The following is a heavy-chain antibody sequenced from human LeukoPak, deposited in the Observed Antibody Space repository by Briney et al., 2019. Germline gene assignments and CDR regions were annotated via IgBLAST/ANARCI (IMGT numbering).Heavy chain of an antibody. CDR2: IRPDGSST. CDR3: TTLYGGSLDY. J-gene: IGHJ4*02. V-gene: IGHV3-74*01. Sequence: PSGGSLRLSCAASGFPFSTYWMYWVRHAPGKGLVWVSRIRPDGSSTTYADSVKGRFTISRDNAKNTLYLQMDSLRAEDTATYYCTTLYGGSLDYWGQGTLVTVSS. CDR1: GFPFSTYW. D-gene: IGHD5-12*01.